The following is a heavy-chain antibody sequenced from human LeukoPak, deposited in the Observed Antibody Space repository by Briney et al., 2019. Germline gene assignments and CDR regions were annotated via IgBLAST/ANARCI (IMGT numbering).Heavy chain of an antibody. D-gene: IGHD4-17*01. CDR1: GGSISSGGYS. Sequence: SQTLSLTCAVSGGSISSGGYSWSWIRQPPGKGLEWIGYIYHSGSTYYNPSLKRRVTISVDRSKNQFSLKLSSVTAADTAVYYCARGARLREAPYYFDYWGQGTLVTVSS. CDR2: IYHSGST. CDR3: ARGARLREAPYYFDY. V-gene: IGHV4-30-2*01. J-gene: IGHJ4*02.